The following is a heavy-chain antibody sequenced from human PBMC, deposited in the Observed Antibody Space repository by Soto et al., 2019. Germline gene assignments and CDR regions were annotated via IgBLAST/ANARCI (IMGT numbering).Heavy chain of an antibody. V-gene: IGHV3-30-3*01. Sequence: QVHLVESGGGVVQPGKSLRLSCAASGFSFSNFAMHWVRQAPGQGLEWVAVVSFDGTNKYYADSVKGRFTISRDNYKNTLYLKMSSLRTEDTAVYYSARDRRAQGTVNFDYWGQGTPVTVSS. J-gene: IGHJ4*02. D-gene: IGHD1-7*01. CDR1: GFSFSNFA. CDR3: ARDRRAQGTVNFDY. CDR2: VSFDGTNK.